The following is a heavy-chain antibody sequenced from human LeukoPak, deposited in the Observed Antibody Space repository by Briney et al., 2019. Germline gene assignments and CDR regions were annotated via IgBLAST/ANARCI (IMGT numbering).Heavy chain of an antibody. D-gene: IGHD3-10*01. J-gene: IGHJ4*02. CDR3: AKRASGSGTSLYYFDY. CDR2: ISNSSGST. Sequence: GGSLRLSCAASGFTFSSYAMSWVRQALGKGLEWVSVISNSSGSTFYADSVKGRFTISRDNSKNTLYLQMNSLRAEDMAVYYCAKRASGSGTSLYYFDYWGQGTLVTVSS. V-gene: IGHV3-23*01. CDR1: GFTFSSYA.